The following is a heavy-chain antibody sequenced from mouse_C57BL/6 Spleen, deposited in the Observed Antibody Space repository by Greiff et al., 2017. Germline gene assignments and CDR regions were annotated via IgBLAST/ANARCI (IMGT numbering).Heavy chain of an antibody. Sequence: QVQLQQPGAELVTPGASVQMSCTASGYTFTSYWITWLKQRPGQGLEWLGDIYPGRGSTNYNEKFKSKATLTVDTSSSTAYMQLSSLTSEDAAVYYCARRGYGAWFAYWGQGTLVTVSA. J-gene: IGHJ3*01. CDR2: IYPGRGST. CDR1: GYTFTSYW. V-gene: IGHV1-55*01. D-gene: IGHD2-14*01. CDR3: ARRGYGAWFAY.